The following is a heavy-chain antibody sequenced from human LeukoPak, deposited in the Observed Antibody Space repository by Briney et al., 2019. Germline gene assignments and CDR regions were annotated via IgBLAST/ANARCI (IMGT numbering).Heavy chain of an antibody. J-gene: IGHJ4*02. D-gene: IGHD2-15*01. CDR3: AKVLGGLWPGIDY. Sequence: GGSLRLSCTASGFTFSTHSMHWLRQAPEKGPVWVSRINSDGSSTRYADSVTGRFTISRDNAKNTVYLQMNSLRAEDTAVYYCAKVLGGLWPGIDYWGQGTVVTVSS. CDR2: INSDGSST. V-gene: IGHV3-74*01. CDR1: GFTFSTHS.